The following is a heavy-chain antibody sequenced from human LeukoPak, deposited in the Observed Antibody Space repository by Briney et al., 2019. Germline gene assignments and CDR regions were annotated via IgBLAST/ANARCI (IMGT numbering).Heavy chain of an antibody. J-gene: IGHJ3*02. CDR1: GFSFSSYS. CDR3: ARDRYYGSGSSDAFDI. D-gene: IGHD3-10*01. Sequence: GGSLRLSCAASGFSFSSYSMDWVRQAPGKGLEWVSSISSSSTYIYYADSVKGRFTTSRDNAENSLYLQMNSLRAEDTAVYYCARDRYYGSGSSDAFDIWGRGTTVTVSS. CDR2: ISSSSTYI. V-gene: IGHV3-21*01.